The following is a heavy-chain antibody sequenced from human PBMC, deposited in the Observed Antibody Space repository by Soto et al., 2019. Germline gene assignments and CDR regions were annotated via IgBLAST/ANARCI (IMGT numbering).Heavy chain of an antibody. Sequence: SETLSLTCTVSGGSISSYYWSWIRQPPGKGLEWIGYIYYSGSTNYNPSLKSRVTISVDTSKNQFSLKLSSVTAADTAVYYCARLITIFGVATVYYFDYWGQGTLVTVSS. CDR2: IYYSGST. V-gene: IGHV4-59*08. D-gene: IGHD3-3*01. J-gene: IGHJ4*02. CDR3: ARLITIFGVATVYYFDY. CDR1: GGSISSYY.